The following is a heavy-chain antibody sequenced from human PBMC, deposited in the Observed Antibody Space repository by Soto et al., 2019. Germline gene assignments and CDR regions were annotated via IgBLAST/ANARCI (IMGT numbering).Heavy chain of an antibody. J-gene: IGHJ4*02. CDR1: GFTFSSFA. V-gene: IGHV3-23*01. CDR3: ANVWDRLGYCSGGGCQRGAIGY. CDR2: ISGSGGST. Sequence: EVQLLESGGGLVQPGGSLRLSCAASGFTFSSFAMTWVRQAPGKGLEWVSTISGSGGSTYYADSVKGRFTISRDISKNTRYLQMNSLRAEDTAVYYCANVWDRLGYCSGGGCQRGAIGYWGQGTLVTVSS. D-gene: IGHD2-15*01.